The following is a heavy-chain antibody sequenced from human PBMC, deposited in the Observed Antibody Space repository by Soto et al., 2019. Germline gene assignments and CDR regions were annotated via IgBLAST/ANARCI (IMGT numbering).Heavy chain of an antibody. CDR2: LIGGHYGT. CDR3: AKGKSTGDIDWFDP. V-gene: IGHV3-23*01. D-gene: IGHD3-10*01. Sequence: PGGSLRLSCTASGFTLQNYAIAWGRQAPGKGLEWVSTLIGGHYGTAYSYSVKGRFTVSRDNSKNCLYLQMNSLGVEDTAMYFCAKGKSTGDIDWFDPWGQGGLVTVSS. CDR1: GFTLQNYA. J-gene: IGHJ5*02.